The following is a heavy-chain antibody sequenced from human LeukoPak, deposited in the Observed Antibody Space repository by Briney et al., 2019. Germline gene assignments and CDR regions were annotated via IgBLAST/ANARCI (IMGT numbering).Heavy chain of an antibody. CDR2: IKGDGSVT. Sequence: GGSLRLSCAASGFTFSTYWMHWVRQDPEKGLMSVSHIKGDGSVTAYADSVKGRFTISRDNAKNMLYLQMNSLRAEDTAVYYCAREVLFRFDYWGQGTLVTVSS. J-gene: IGHJ4*02. CDR3: AREVLFRFDY. D-gene: IGHD2-21*01. V-gene: IGHV3-74*01. CDR1: GFTFSTYW.